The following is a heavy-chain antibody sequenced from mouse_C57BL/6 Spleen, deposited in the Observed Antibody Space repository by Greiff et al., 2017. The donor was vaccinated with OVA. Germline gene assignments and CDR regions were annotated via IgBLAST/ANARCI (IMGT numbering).Heavy chain of an antibody. Sequence: DVKLQESGPGMVKPSQSLSLTCTVTGYSITSGYDWHWIRHFPGNKLEWMGYISYSGSTNYNPSLKSRISITHDTSKNHFFLKLNSVTTEDTATYYCARRRIYYDYEDYFDYWGQGTTLTVSS. CDR1: GYSITSGYD. D-gene: IGHD2-4*01. CDR2: ISYSGST. CDR3: ARRRIYYDYEDYFDY. J-gene: IGHJ2*01. V-gene: IGHV3-1*01.